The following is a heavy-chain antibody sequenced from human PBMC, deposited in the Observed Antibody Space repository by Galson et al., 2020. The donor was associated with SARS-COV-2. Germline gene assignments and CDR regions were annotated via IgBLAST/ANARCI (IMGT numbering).Heavy chain of an antibody. CDR1: GFTVTSYG. Sequence: PGGSLRLSCAASGFTVTSYGMHWVRQAPGKGLEWVAVISNDGTNKYYADSVKGRFTISRDNSKNTLYLQMNSLRAEDTAVYYCAKAVSGWDLLHPVDIWGQGTMVTVSS. CDR2: ISNDGTNK. J-gene: IGHJ3*02. CDR3: AKAVSGWDLLHPVDI. V-gene: IGHV3-30*18. D-gene: IGHD1-26*01.